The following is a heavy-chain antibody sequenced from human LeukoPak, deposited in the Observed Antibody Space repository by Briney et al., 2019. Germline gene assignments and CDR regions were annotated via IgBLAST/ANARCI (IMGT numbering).Heavy chain of an antibody. Sequence: GGSLRLSCAASGFTFTDYYMGWIRQAPGKGLEWVSYISSRGTTSFYADSVKGRFTISRDNAKNSLYLQMNSLRVDDTAVYYCAKGPRNKFDYWGQGTLVTVSS. CDR1: GFTFTDYY. CDR2: ISSRGTTS. V-gene: IGHV3-11*01. J-gene: IGHJ4*02. CDR3: AKGPRNKFDY.